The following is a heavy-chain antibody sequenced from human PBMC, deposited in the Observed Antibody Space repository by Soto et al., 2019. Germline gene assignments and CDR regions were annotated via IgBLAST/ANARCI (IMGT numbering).Heavy chain of an antibody. D-gene: IGHD3-10*01. V-gene: IGHV3-23*01. Sequence: VQLLESGGGLVQPGGSLRLSCASNEFTFSSNAMDWVRQAPGKGLEWVSGISGSGSTTDNADSVKGRFTISRDNSKRTLYLHMNNLRAEDTAVYYCARQRANYYDSLDVWGQGTMVTVSS. CDR3: ARQRANYYDSLDV. J-gene: IGHJ3*01. CDR1: EFTFSSNA. CDR2: ISGSGSTT.